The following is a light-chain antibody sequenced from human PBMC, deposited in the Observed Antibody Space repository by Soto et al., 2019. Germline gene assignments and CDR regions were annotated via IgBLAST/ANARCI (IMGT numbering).Light chain of an antibody. CDR2: DVS. Sequence: QSVLTQPASVSGSPGQSITISCTGTSSDVGGYNYVSWYQQHPGKAPKLMIYDVSSRPSGVSNRFSGSKSGNTASLTISGLQPEDEADYYCSSYTGSSTKLFGGGTKATV. J-gene: IGLJ2*01. V-gene: IGLV2-14*03. CDR1: SSDVGGYNY. CDR3: SSYTGSSTKL.